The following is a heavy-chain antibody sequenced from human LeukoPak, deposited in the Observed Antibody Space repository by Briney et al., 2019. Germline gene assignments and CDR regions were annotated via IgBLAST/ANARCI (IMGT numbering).Heavy chain of an antibody. Sequence: GESLKISCEGSTYNFTSFWIGWVRQMPGKGPEWMGIINPSDSYTKYSPPFQGQVTISVDKSISTAYLQWNSLKASDTAIYYCARGGDNWFDPWGQGTLVTVSS. V-gene: IGHV5-51*01. CDR3: ARGGDNWFDP. J-gene: IGHJ5*02. CDR1: TYNFTSFW. CDR2: INPSDSYT.